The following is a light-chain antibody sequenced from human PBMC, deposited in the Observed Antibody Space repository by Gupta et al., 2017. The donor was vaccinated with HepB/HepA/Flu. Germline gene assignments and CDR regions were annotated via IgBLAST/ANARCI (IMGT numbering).Light chain of an antibody. CDR1: QNVNSDY. CDR3: QQNEIRAAYT. J-gene: IGKJ2*01. CDR2: GAA. V-gene: IGKV3-20*01. Sequence: ESALSQSPGTLSLSPGEGATLSCRARQNVNSDYLVWYQQKPGQAPRLLIYGAASRATGIADRFSGGGCGKDVALTISRREQEDFAVYYYQQNEIRAAYTFGQGTKVEIK.